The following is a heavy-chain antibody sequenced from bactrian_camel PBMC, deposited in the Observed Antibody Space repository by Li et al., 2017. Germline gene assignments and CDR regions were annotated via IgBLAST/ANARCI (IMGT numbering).Heavy chain of an antibody. CDR2: IYSDGSNT. CDR3: AAVSGY. CDR1: EEFWRYD. Sequence: HVQLVESGGGLVQPGGSLTLSCAASEEFWRYDMSWVRQAPGKGLEWVFSIYSDGSNTYYADSVKGRFTLSRDNAKNTAYLEMNSLKSEGTAVYFCAAVSGYWGQGTQVTVS. V-gene: IGHV3S7*01. J-gene: IGHJ6*01.